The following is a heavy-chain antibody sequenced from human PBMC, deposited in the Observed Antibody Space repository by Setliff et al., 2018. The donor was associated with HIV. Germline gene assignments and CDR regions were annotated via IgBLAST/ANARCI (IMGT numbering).Heavy chain of an antibody. J-gene: IGHJ6*03. CDR1: GGSISRNC. CDR2: IYYRGST. D-gene: IGHD3-16*01. Sequence: SSERLSPTCSVSGGSISRNCWSWIRLPPGKGLEWIGNIYYRGSTNYNPSLKSRVTISVDMSKNQFSLTLSSVTAADTAVYYCARADLGPRYMDVWGKGTTVTVSS. V-gene: IGHV4-59*01. CDR3: ARADLGPRYMDV.